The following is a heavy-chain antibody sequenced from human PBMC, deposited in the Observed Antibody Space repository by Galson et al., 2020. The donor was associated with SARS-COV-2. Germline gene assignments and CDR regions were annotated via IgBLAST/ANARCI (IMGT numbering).Heavy chain of an antibody. CDR3: ATADIVATINYYYYYMDV. CDR1: GGTFSSYA. D-gene: IGHD5-12*01. CDR2: IIPILGIA. Sequence: SVKVSCKASGGTFSSYAISWVRQAPGQGLEWMGGIIPILGIANYAQKFQGRVTITADKSTSTAYMELSSLRSEDTAVYYCATADIVATINYYYYYMDVWGKGTTVTVSS. J-gene: IGHJ6*03. V-gene: IGHV1-69*10.